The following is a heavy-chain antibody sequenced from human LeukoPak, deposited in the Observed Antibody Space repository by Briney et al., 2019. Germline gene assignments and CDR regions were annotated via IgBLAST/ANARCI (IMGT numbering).Heavy chain of an antibody. J-gene: IGHJ6*03. CDR1: GYTFTSYG. Sequence: ASVKVSCKASGYTFTSYGISWVRQAPGQGLEWMGWISAYNGNTNYAQKLQGRVTMTTDTSTSTAYMELRSLRSDDAAVYYCARVGWYYDFWSGHYYYYYYMDVWGKGTTVTVSS. V-gene: IGHV1-18*01. CDR2: ISAYNGNT. D-gene: IGHD3-3*01. CDR3: ARVGWYYDFWSGHYYYYYYMDV.